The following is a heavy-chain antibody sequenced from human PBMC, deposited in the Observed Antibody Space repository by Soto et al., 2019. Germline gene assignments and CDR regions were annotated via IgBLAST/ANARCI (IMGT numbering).Heavy chain of an antibody. CDR3: ARRFLEGVGFDP. CDR2: IYYSGST. J-gene: IGHJ5*02. Sequence: SETLSLTCTVSGGSISSYYWSWIRQPPGKGLEWIGYIYYSGSTNYNPSLKSRVTISVDTSKNQFSLKLSSVTAADTAVYYCARRFLEGVGFDPWGQGTLVTVSS. CDR1: GGSISSYY. D-gene: IGHD3-3*01. V-gene: IGHV4-59*01.